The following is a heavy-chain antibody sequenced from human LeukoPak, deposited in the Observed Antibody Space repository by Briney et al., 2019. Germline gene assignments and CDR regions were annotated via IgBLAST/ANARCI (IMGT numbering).Heavy chain of an antibody. Sequence: ASVKVSCKASGYTFTKSYIHWVRQAPGQRLEWMGLINPGGDNTKYAQNFQGRVNMTSDTSARTVYMELSSLRSEDTAIYYCARIRDGYNDAYDIWGQGTVVTVPS. CDR2: INPGGDNT. CDR3: ARIRDGYNDAYDI. D-gene: IGHD5-24*01. J-gene: IGHJ3*02. CDR1: GYTFTKSY. V-gene: IGHV1-46*01.